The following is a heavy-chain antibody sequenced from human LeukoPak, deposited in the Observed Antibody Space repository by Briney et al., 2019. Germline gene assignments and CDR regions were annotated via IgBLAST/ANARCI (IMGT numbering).Heavy chain of an antibody. CDR1: GLTFSSYS. V-gene: IGHV3-21*01. Sequence: GGSLRLSCAASGLTFSSYSMNWVRQAPGKGLKWVSSISSSSIYIYYADSVKGRFTISRDNAKNSLYLQMNGLRAEDTAVYYCARGRYNYGYIFDYWGQGTLVTVSS. CDR2: ISSSSIYI. CDR3: ARGRYNYGYIFDY. D-gene: IGHD5-18*01. J-gene: IGHJ4*02.